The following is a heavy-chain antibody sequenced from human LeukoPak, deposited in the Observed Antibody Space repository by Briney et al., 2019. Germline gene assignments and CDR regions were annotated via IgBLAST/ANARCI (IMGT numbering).Heavy chain of an antibody. CDR1: GYTFTSYG. J-gene: IGHJ4*02. Sequence: GASVKVSCKASGYTFTSYGISWVRQAPGQGLEWMGWISAYNGNTNYAQKLQGRVTMTTDTSTSTAYMELRSLRSDDTAVYYCARGRDLYYYDSSGYYDYWGQGTLVTVSS. D-gene: IGHD3-22*01. CDR2: ISAYNGNT. V-gene: IGHV1-18*01. CDR3: ARGRDLYYYDSSGYYDY.